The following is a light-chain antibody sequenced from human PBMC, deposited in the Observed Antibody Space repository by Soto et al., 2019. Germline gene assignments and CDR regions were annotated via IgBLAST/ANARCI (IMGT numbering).Light chain of an antibody. V-gene: IGKV3-15*01. CDR3: QEYNKWPLFT. Sequence: EIVVTQSPGILSVSPGDRATLSCRASQSVGSNLAWYQQKPGQAPTLLIYAASTRATGLPARFSGSGSGTDFTLTICSLQSEDSATYYCQEYNKWPLFTFGPGTRVDIK. J-gene: IGKJ3*01. CDR2: AAS. CDR1: QSVGSN.